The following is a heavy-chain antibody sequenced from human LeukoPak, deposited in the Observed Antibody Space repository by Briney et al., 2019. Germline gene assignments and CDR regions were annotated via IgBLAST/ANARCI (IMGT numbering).Heavy chain of an antibody. CDR3: VGDGDSNTGMNY. CDR1: GFTFSGST. D-gene: IGHD2/OR15-2a*01. V-gene: IGHV3-73*01. CDR2: IRSKANSYVT. Sequence: GGSLRLSCATSGFTFSGSTIHWVRQAPGKGLEWISHIRSKANSYVTKYVASGKGSFTISSDDTKNPPYLHMNSVNTEDTAVYYCVGDGDSNTGMNYWGQGTLVTVSS. J-gene: IGHJ4*02.